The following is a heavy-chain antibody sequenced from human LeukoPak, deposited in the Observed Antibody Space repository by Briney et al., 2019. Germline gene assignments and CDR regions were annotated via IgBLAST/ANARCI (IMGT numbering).Heavy chain of an antibody. J-gene: IGHJ4*02. CDR1: GFTFTSSA. D-gene: IGHD6-6*01. CDR2: IVVGSGNT. CDR3: ARASPYSSSGYFDY. Sequence: ASVKVSCKASGFTFTSSAVQWVRQARGQRLEWIGWIVVGSGNTNYAQKFQERVTITRDMSTSTAYMELSSLRSEDTAVYYCARASPYSSSGYFDYWGQGTLVTVSS. V-gene: IGHV1-58*01.